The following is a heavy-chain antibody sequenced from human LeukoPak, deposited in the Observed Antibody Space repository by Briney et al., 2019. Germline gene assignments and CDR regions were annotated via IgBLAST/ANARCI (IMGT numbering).Heavy chain of an antibody. CDR1: GFTFSSYA. V-gene: IGHV3-23*01. CDR3: AKLLNDYGDYYFTT. J-gene: IGHJ4*02. CDR2: ISSSGGST. Sequence: GGSLRLSCAASGFTFSSYAMSWVRQAPGKGLEWVSAISSSGGSTYYADSVKGRFTISRDNSKNTLYLQMNSLRADDTAVYYCAKLLNDYGDYYFTTGAREPWSPSPQ. D-gene: IGHD4-17*01.